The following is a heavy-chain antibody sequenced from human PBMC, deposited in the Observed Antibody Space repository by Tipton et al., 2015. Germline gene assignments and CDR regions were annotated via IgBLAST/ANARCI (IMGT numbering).Heavy chain of an antibody. CDR3: AKTREDYGTKDAFDV. Sequence: SLRLSCVGSGFAFNAYGMTWVRQAPGKGLEWVSAISASGGNTFYTGSVKGRFTISRDDSKNTLYLQMNSLRAEDTAVYYCAKTREDYGTKDAFDVWGQGTMVTVSS. CDR1: GFAFNAYG. V-gene: IGHV3-23*01. CDR2: ISASGGNT. D-gene: IGHD4-17*01. J-gene: IGHJ3*01.